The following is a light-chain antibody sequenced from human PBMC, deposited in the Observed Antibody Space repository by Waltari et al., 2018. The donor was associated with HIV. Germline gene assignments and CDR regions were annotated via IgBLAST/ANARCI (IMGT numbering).Light chain of an antibody. Sequence: QSVLTQPPSASKTPGQRVLMSCSATYSNVGRNFVSWFQQVPGGAPKLVIYRNDRRPSGVPDRFSGAKSGSSATLAISGLQSDDEADYFCASWDDKLSHWVFGVGTKLTV. CDR1: YSNVGRNF. J-gene: IGLJ3*02. CDR2: RND. CDR3: ASWDDKLSHWV. V-gene: IGLV1-47*01.